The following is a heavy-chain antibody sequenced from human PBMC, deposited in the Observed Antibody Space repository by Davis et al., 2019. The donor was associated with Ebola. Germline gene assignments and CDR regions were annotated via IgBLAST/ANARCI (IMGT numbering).Heavy chain of an antibody. J-gene: IGHJ4*02. CDR3: ARNGIRSSGFYY. Sequence: SETLSLTCTVSGGSISSYYWSWIRQPPGKGLEWIGEINHSGSTNYNPSLKSRVTISVDTSKNQFSLKLSSVTAADTAVYYCARNGIRSSGFYYWGQGTLVTVSS. CDR1: GGSISSYY. V-gene: IGHV4-34*01. D-gene: IGHD6-19*01. CDR2: INHSGST.